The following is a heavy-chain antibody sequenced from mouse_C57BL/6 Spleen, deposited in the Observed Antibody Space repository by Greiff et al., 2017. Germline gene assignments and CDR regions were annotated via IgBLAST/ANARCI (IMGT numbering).Heavy chain of an antibody. V-gene: IGHV1-82*01. Sequence: QVQLQQSGPELVKPGASVKISCKASGYAFSSSWMNWVKQRPGKGLEWIGRIYPGDGDTNYNGKFKGKATLTADKSSSTAYMQLSSLTSEDSAVYFCARERTGTGSMDDWGKGTSVTVSS. CDR3: ARERTGTGSMDD. CDR1: GYAFSSSW. CDR2: IYPGDGDT. D-gene: IGHD4-1*01. J-gene: IGHJ4*01.